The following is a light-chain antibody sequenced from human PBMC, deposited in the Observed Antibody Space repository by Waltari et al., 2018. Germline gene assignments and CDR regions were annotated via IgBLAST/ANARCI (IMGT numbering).Light chain of an antibody. V-gene: IGKV1-39*01. J-gene: IGKJ4*01. Sequence: DIQMTQSPSSLSASVGDRVTITCRASQSISNYLNWYQQKPGKAPKLLIYAASSLQSGVPSRFSGSGSGTDFTLTISSLHPEDFATYYCQQSYSIPLTFGGGTKVEIK. CDR1: QSISNY. CDR3: QQSYSIPLT. CDR2: AAS.